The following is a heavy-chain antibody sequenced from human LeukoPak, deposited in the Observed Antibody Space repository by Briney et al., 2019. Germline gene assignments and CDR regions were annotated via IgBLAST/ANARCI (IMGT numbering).Heavy chain of an antibody. Sequence: XETLSLTCTVSGGSISSYYWSWIRQPPGKGLEWIGYIYYSGSTNYNPSLKSRVTISVDTSKNQFSLKLSSVTAADTAVYYCARGGGVAGTPYNPYDYWGQGTLVTVSS. CDR2: IYYSGST. CDR3: ARGGGVAGTPYNPYDY. J-gene: IGHJ4*02. V-gene: IGHV4-59*01. D-gene: IGHD6-19*01. CDR1: GGSISSYY.